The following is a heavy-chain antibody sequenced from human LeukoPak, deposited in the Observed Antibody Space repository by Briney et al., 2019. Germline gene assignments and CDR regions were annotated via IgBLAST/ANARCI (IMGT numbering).Heavy chain of an antibody. CDR3: ARDSVGATELDY. D-gene: IGHD1-26*01. Sequence: PGKSLRLSCAASGFTFSSYTMHWVRQAPGKGLKWVAVISYGGNSKSYADSVKGRFTISRGNSKNTLYLQMNSLRAEDTAVYYCARDSVGATELDYWGQGTLVTVSS. CDR2: ISYGGNSK. V-gene: IGHV3-30-3*01. CDR1: GFTFSSYT. J-gene: IGHJ4*02.